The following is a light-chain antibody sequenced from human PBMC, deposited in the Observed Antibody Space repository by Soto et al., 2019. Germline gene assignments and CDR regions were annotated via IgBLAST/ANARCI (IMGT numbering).Light chain of an antibody. CDR3: QQHYNWRPR. Sequence: VMAQSPPTLSVSPWDTTTLSFMAIQGVSMNLAWYQQKSGQAPRLLIYGASTRAPGVPSTFSGSGYGTAFTPPISRLQSEDFAVYYCQQHYNWRPRFGQGTKVDI. CDR1: QGVSMN. V-gene: IGKV3-15*01. CDR2: GAS. J-gene: IGKJ1*01.